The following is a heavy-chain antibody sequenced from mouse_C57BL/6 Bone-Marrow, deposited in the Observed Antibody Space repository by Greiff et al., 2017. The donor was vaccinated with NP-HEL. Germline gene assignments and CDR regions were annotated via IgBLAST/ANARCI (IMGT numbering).Heavy chain of an antibody. D-gene: IGHD2-12*01. CDR3: ARHTIPYYAMDY. Sequence: EVQLVESGGGLVQPGGSLKLSCAASGFTFSDYYMYWVRQTPEKRLEWVAYISNGGGSTYYPDTVKGRFTISRDNAKNTLYLQMSRLKSEDTAMYYCARHTIPYYAMDYWGQGTSVTVSS. CDR1: GFTFSDYY. CDR2: ISNGGGST. V-gene: IGHV5-12*01. J-gene: IGHJ4*01.